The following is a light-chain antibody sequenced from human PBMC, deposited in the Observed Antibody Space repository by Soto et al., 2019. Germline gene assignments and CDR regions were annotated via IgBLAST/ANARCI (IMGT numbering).Light chain of an antibody. CDR2: DIS. CDR3: CSYAGSYSYV. CDR1: SYDVGDYKY. V-gene: IGLV2-11*01. J-gene: IGLJ1*01. Sequence: QSALTQPRSVSGSPGQSVTISCTGTSYDVGDYKYVSWYRQLPGKAPKLIIYDISERPSGVPDRFSGSKSGNTASLTISGLQPWDEADYYPCSYAGSYSYVFGTGTKLTVL.